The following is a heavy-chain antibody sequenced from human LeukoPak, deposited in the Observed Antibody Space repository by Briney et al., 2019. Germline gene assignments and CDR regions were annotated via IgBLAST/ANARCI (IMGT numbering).Heavy chain of an antibody. J-gene: IGHJ4*02. CDR2: IIWNSDTI. D-gene: IGHD3-22*01. Sequence: PGGSLRLSCAASGFKFDDYAMHWVRQAPGKGLEWVSGIIWNSDTIGYADSVKGRFTISRDNAKNSLYLQMNSLRAEDTALYYCAKNYYGRSGNFDNWGQGTLVTVSS. V-gene: IGHV3-9*01. CDR3: AKNYYGRSGNFDN. CDR1: GFKFDDYA.